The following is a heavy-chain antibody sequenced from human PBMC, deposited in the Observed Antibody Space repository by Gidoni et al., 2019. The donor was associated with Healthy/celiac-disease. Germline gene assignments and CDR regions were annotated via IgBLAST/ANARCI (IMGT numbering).Heavy chain of an antibody. D-gene: IGHD6-19*01. CDR3: ARDGIAVAGSAYWFDP. CDR2: INPNSGGT. CDR1: GYTFTGYY. V-gene: IGHV1-2*02. Sequence: QVQLVQSGAEVTKPGASVKVSCTASGYTFTGYYMPWVRQAPGQGLEWMGWINPNSGGTNYAQKFQGRVTMTRDTSISTAYMELSRLRSDDTAVYYCARDGIAVAGSAYWFDPWGQGTLVTVSS. J-gene: IGHJ5*02.